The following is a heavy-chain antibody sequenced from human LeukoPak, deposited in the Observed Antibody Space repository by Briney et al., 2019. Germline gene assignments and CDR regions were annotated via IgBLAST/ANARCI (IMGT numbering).Heavy chain of an antibody. J-gene: IGHJ4*02. CDR1: GFTFSSYG. CDR3: AKDRWIRRISLAGQDY. Sequence: QTGGSLRLSCATSGFTFSSYGMHWVRQAPGKGLEWVAVTSYDGSDTYYADSVKGRFTISRDNSKNTLYLQINSLRAEDTAVYYCAKDRWIRRISLAGQDYWGQGTLVTVSS. CDR2: TSYDGSDT. D-gene: IGHD6-19*01. V-gene: IGHV3-30*18.